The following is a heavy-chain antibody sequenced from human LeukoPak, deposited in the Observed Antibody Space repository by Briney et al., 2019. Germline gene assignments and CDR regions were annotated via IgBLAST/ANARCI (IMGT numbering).Heavy chain of an antibody. CDR3: AKALRAPHRPVYTYYYMDV. J-gene: IGHJ6*03. CDR2: ISGRGDST. D-gene: IGHD2-2*02. Sequence: GGSLRLSCAASGFTVSSNHMSWVRQAPGRGLEWVSTISGRGDSTYYADSVKGRFTISRDNSKNSVFLQMNSLRADDAAVYYCAKALRAPHRPVYTYYYMDVWGKGTTVTVSS. V-gene: IGHV3-23*01. CDR1: GFTVSSNH.